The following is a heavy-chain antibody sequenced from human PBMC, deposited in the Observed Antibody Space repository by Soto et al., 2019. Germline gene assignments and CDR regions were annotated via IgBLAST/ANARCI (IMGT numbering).Heavy chain of an antibody. D-gene: IGHD2-21*02. CDR2: INAGNGNT. J-gene: IGHJ4*02. Sequence: QVQFVQSGAEVKKPGASVKVSCKAPGYTFTRYNMHWVRQAPGQRLEWRGWINAGNGNTRYSQNFQARVTFRRDTSGNAAYMELSSLISEDTAVYYCARPKVSDDCLDSWGQGTLVTVSS. V-gene: IGHV1-3*01. CDR3: ARPKVSDDCLDS. CDR1: GYTFTRYN.